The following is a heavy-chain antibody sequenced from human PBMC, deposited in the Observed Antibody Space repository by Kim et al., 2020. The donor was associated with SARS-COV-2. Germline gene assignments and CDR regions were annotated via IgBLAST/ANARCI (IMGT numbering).Heavy chain of an antibody. CDR3: ARIRIDDYGENFDY. J-gene: IGHJ4*02. CDR2: INAGNGNT. D-gene: IGHD4-17*01. Sequence: ASVKVSCKASGYTFTNYAIYWVRQAPGQRLEWMGWINAGNGNTKYSQKFQGRVTITRDTSASTAYMELSSLRFEDTAVYYCARIRIDDYGENFDYWGQGT. V-gene: IGHV1-3*01. CDR1: GYTFTNYA.